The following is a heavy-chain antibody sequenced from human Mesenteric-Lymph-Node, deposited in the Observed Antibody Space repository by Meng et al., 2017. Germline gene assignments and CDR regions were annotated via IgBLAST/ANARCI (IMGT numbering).Heavy chain of an antibody. CDR3: ARELVDLYYYHS. CDR1: GDSIIRYY. V-gene: IGHV4-59*01. CDR2: IYHTGIT. Sequence: ESLKISCSVSGDSIIRYYWSWIRQPPGKGLEWIGNIYHTGITNYNPSLKSRVSISLDTSKNHFSLELTSVTAADTGVYYCARELVDLYYYHSWGPGTLVTVSS. D-gene: IGHD6-6*01. J-gene: IGHJ4*02.